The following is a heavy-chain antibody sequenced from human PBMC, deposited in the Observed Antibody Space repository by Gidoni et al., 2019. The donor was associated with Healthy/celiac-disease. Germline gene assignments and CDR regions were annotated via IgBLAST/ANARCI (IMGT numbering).Heavy chain of an antibody. CDR2: IYYSGST. V-gene: IGHV4-59*08. Sequence: QVQLQESGPGLVKPSETLSLTCTVSGGSISSYYWSWIRQPPGKGLEWIGYIYYSGSTNYNPSLKSRVTISVDTSKNQFSLKLSSVTAADTAVYYCARHTPELERYWAAFDIWGQGTMVTVSS. CDR1: GGSISSYY. D-gene: IGHD1-1*01. J-gene: IGHJ3*02. CDR3: ARHTPELERYWAAFDI.